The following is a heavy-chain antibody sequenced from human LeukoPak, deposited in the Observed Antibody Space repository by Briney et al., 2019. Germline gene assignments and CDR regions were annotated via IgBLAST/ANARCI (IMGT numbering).Heavy chain of an antibody. D-gene: IGHD5-24*01. Sequence: GGSLRLSCAASGFSFSSYGIHWVRQAPGKGLEWVAVISYDGDEKDYVDSVKGRFTISRDNSKNTLYLQMNSLRAEDTAVYYCAKGVMAGGGYYYGMDVWGQGTTVTVSS. CDR3: AKGVMAGGGYYYGMDV. J-gene: IGHJ6*02. CDR2: ISYDGDEK. CDR1: GFSFSSYG. V-gene: IGHV3-30*18.